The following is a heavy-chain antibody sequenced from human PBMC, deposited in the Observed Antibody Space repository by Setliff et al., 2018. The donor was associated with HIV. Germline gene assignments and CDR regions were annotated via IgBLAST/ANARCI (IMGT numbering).Heavy chain of an antibody. D-gene: IGHD5-18*01. J-gene: IGHJ4*02. CDR2: IYTSGST. CDR3: ARERSRGYTDPPRFDY. CDR1: GASVNSDDYY. Sequence: PSETLSLTCTVSGASVNSDDYYWSWIRQTPGKGLEWIGHIYTSGSTNYNPSLKSRVTISVDTSKNQFSLRLTSVTAADTAVYYCARERSRGYTDPPRFDYWGQGTLVTVSS. V-gene: IGHV4-61*09.